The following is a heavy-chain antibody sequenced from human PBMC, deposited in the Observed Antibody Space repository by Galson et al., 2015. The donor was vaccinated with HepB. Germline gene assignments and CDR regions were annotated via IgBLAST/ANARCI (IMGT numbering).Heavy chain of an antibody. CDR2: ISGSGGST. J-gene: IGHJ2*01. CDR1: GFTFSSHA. V-gene: IGHV3-23*01. D-gene: IGHD4-23*01. Sequence: SLRLSCAASGFTFSSHAMSWVRQAPGKGLEWVSGISGSGGSTHCADSVKGRFTISRDNAKNSLYLQIPSLRDEDTAVYYCASAAFGGNPSWYFDLWGRFTISRDNAKNSLYLQMHSLRDEDTAVYYCARAAFGSNSYWYFDLWGRGTLVTVSS. CDR3: ASAAFGGNPSWYFDLWGRFTISRDNAKNSLYLQMHSLRDEDTAVYYCARAAFGSNSYWYFDL.